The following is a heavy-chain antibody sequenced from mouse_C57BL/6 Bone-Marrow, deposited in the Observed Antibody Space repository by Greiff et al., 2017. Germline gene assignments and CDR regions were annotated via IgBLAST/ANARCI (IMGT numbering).Heavy chain of an antibody. CDR1: GYTFTDSY. J-gene: IGHJ2*01. CDR2: INPYNGGT. Sequence: EVQLQQSGPELVKPGASVKISCKASGYTFTDSYMNLVKQSHGQSLEWIGDINPYNGGTSYNQTFKGQAPLTVDTSSSTAYMELRSLASESATVYDCAREVYGGSAGDYWGQGTTLTVSS. D-gene: IGHD1-1*01. CDR3: AREVYGGSAGDY. V-gene: IGHV1-26*01.